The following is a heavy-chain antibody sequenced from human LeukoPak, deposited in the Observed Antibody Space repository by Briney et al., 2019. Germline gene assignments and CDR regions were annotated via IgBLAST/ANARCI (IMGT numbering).Heavy chain of an antibody. V-gene: IGHV3-49*03. CDR2: IRNKAYGGTT. J-gene: IGHJ4*02. CDR3: TRGPRTFDY. CDR1: GFTFGDYY. Sequence: GGSLRLSCTASGFTFGDYYMSWFRQAPGKGLEWVGFIRNKAYGGTTEYAASVKGRFTISRDDSNSIAYLQMNSLKTEDTALYYCTRGPRTFDYWGQGAPVTASS.